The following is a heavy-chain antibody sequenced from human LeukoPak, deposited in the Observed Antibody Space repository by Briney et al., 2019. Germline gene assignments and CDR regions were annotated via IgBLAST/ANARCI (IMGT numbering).Heavy chain of an antibody. J-gene: IGHJ6*02. CDR2: IWYDGSNK. D-gene: IGHD2-2*01. CDR1: GFTFSSYG. CDR3: AREDVVVPAAKVDYYYYYGMDV. Sequence: GGSLRLSCAASGFTFSSYGMHWVRQAPGKGLEWVAVIWYDGSNKYYADSVKGRFTISRDNSKNTLYLQMNSLRAEDTAVYYCAREDVVVPAAKVDYYYYYGMDVWGQGTTVTVSS. V-gene: IGHV3-33*01.